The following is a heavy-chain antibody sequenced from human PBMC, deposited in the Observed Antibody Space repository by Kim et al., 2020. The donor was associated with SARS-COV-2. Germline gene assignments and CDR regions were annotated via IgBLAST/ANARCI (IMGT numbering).Heavy chain of an antibody. CDR2: IYYSGST. J-gene: IGHJ4*02. CDR3: ARLSSSWPFDY. D-gene: IGHD6-13*01. CDR1: GGSISSSSYY. Sequence: SETLSLTCTVSGGSISSSSYYWGWIRQPPGKGLEWIGSIYYSGSTYYNPSLKSRVTISVDTSKNQFSLKLSSVTAADTAVYYCARLSSSWPFDYWGQGTL. V-gene: IGHV4-39*01.